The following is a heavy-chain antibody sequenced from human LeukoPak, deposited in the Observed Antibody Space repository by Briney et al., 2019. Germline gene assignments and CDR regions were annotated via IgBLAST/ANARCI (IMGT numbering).Heavy chain of an antibody. CDR1: GYSFTSYY. Sequence: ASVKVSCKASGYSFTSYYMHWVRQAPGQGLEWMGSINPNTGDTNYAQNFQGRVTMNRDTSISTAYMELSSLRSDDTAVYYCARSADGYTCGHFDFWGQGTLVTVPS. V-gene: IGHV1-2*02. CDR3: ARSADGYTCGHFDF. CDR2: INPNTGDT. J-gene: IGHJ4*02. D-gene: IGHD5-18*01.